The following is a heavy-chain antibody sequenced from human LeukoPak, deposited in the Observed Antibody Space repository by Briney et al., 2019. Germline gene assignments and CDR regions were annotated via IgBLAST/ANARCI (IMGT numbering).Heavy chain of an antibody. CDR3: AREQLLWFGELLPRGWFDP. D-gene: IGHD3-10*01. CDR2: ISYDGSNK. Sequence: GRSLRLSCAASGFTFSSYAMHWVRQAPGKGLEWVAVISYDGSNKYYADSVKGRFTISRDNSKNPLYLQMNSLRAEDTAVYYCAREQLLWFGELLPRGWFDPWGQGTLVTVSS. V-gene: IGHV3-30-3*01. CDR1: GFTFSSYA. J-gene: IGHJ5*02.